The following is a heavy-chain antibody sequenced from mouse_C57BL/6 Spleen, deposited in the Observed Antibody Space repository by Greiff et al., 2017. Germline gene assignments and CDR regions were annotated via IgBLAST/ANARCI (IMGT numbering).Heavy chain of an antibody. CDR3: ARRDSSGPWGD. CDR1: GYTFTSYW. Sequence: QVQLQQPGAELVRPGSSVKLSCKASGYTFTSYWMHWVKQRPIQGLEWIGNIDPSDSETHYNQKFKDKATLTVDKSSSTAYMQLSSLTSEDSAVYYCARRDSSGPWGDWGKGTTLTVSS. D-gene: IGHD3-2*02. CDR2: IDPSDSET. V-gene: IGHV1-52*01. J-gene: IGHJ2*01.